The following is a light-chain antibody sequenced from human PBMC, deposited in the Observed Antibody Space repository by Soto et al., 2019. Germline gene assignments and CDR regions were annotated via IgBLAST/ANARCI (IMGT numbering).Light chain of an antibody. CDR3: AACDDTLSCDWV. CDR2: RDN. Sequence: QSVLSQPPSASGTPGQRVTISCSGSISNVGSNYVYWYQQLPGTAPKLLIYRDNQRPSGVPDRCSASKSGTSAYLAISGLRSEDEAVYYCAACDDTLSCDWVFGGGTQLTVL. J-gene: IGLJ3*02. V-gene: IGLV1-47*01. CDR1: ISNVGSNY.